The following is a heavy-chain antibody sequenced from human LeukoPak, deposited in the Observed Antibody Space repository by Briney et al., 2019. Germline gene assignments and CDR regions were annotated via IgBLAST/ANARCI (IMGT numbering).Heavy chain of an antibody. CDR1: GGSISSGDYY. CDR2: IYYSGST. D-gene: IGHD4-17*01. V-gene: IGHV4-30-4*01. CDR3: ARVGTLDYGDYLFDY. Sequence: SETLSLTCTVSGGSISSGDYYWSWIRQPPGKGLEWIGYIYYSGSTYYNPSLKSRVTISVDTSKNQFSLKLSSVTAADTAVYYCARVGTLDYGDYLFDYWGQGTLVTVSS. J-gene: IGHJ4*02.